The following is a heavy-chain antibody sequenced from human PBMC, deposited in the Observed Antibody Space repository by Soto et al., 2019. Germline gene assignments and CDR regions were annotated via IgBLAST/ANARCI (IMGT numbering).Heavy chain of an antibody. CDR1: GDSVSSNTAA. D-gene: IGHD3-16*01. J-gene: IGHJ5*01. V-gene: IGHV6-1*01. CDR3: ARSWFGRQVPWFDS. Sequence: QLQQSGPGLVKPSQTLSLTFAISGDSVSSNTAAWNWIRQSPSRGLEWLGRTYYRSKWYDDYEESAKSQISINPATSTNQFSLQLNSVTPEVTAVDYCARSWFGRQVPWFDSWRQGTLVTVSS. CDR2: TYYRSKWYD.